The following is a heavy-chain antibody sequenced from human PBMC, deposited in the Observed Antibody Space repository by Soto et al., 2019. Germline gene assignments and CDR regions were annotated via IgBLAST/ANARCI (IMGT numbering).Heavy chain of an antibody. J-gene: IGHJ4*02. D-gene: IGHD3-10*01. Sequence: GGSLRLSCAASGFTFSYYPLHWVRRAPGKGLEWVSSISGVRDYIRYADSVKGRFAISRDNAKTSLYLKMNSLTAGDTAVYYCAREGVNNYTEYYFGYWGQGTLVTVSS. CDR1: GFTFSYYP. V-gene: IGHV3-21*06. CDR2: ISGVRDYI. CDR3: AREGVNNYTEYYFGY.